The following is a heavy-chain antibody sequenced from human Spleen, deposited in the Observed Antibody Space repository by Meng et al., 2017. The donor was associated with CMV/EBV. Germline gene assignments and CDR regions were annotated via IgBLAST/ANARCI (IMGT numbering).Heavy chain of an antibody. CDR3: ARESIVIVPAAGGEGYYSDF. V-gene: IGHV4-31*02. CDR2: IYYSGST. CDR1: SGGYY. D-gene: IGHD2-2*01. Sequence: SGGYYCSWIRQHPGKGLEWIGYIYYSGSTFYNPSLKSRVTISIDTSKNQFSLNLSSVTAADTAVYYCARESIVIVPAAGGEGYYSDFWGQGTLVTVSS. J-gene: IGHJ4*02.